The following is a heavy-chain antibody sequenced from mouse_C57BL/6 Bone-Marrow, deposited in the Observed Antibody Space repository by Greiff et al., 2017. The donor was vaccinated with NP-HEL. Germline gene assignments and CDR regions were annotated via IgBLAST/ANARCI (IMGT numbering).Heavy chain of an antibody. CDR1: GFNIKDDY. D-gene: IGHD1-1*01. Sequence: QVQLKQSGAELVRPGASVKLSCTASGFNIKDDYIHWVKQRPGQGLEWIGWIYPGSGNTKYNEKFKGKATLTADTSSSTAYMQLSSLTSKDSAVYYCARPYYGSSYHDYWGQGTTLTVSS. V-gene: IGHV1-66*01. CDR2: IYPGSGNT. J-gene: IGHJ2*01. CDR3: ARPYYGSSYHDY.